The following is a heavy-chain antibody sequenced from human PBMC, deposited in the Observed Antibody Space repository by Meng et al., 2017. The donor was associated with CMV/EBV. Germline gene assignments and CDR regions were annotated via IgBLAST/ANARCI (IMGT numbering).Heavy chain of an antibody. J-gene: IGHJ6*02. Sequence: ASVKVSCKASGYTFTSYGISWVRQAPGQGLEWMGWISAYNGNTNYPQKLQGRVTMTTDTSTSTAYMELRSLRSDDTAVYYCARTSYYDFCSGYSPHYYGMDVWGQGTTVTVSS. CDR2: ISAYNGNT. D-gene: IGHD3-3*01. CDR3: ARTSYYDFCSGYSPHYYGMDV. V-gene: IGHV1-18*01. CDR1: GYTFTSYG.